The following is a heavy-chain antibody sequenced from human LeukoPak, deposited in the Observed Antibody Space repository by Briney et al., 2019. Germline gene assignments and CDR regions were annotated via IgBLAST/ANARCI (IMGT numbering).Heavy chain of an antibody. CDR2: IIPIFGAA. J-gene: IGHJ3*02. CDR1: GGTFSSYA. CDR3: AAPPLLTGYPYGI. V-gene: IGHV1-69*13. D-gene: IGHD3-9*01. Sequence: SVKVSCKASGGTFSSYAISWVRQAPGQGLEWMGGIIPIFGAANYAQKFQGRVTITADESTSTAYMELSSLRSEDTAVYYCAAPPLLTGYPYGIWGQGTMVTVSS.